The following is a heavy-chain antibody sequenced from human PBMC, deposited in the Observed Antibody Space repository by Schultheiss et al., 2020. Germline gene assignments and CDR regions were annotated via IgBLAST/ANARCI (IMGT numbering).Heavy chain of an antibody. CDR3: ARDRDYDVWIGYGTYDHYYAMDV. J-gene: IGHJ6*02. Sequence: GGSLRLSCAASGFTFSSYAMSWVRQAPGKGLEWVSAISGSGGSTYYADSVKGRFTISRDNARNSLYLQMNSLRSEDTALYYCARDRDYDVWIGYGTYDHYYAMDVWGQGTTVTVSS. D-gene: IGHD3-3*01. CDR2: ISGSGGST. V-gene: IGHV3-23*01. CDR1: GFTFSSYA.